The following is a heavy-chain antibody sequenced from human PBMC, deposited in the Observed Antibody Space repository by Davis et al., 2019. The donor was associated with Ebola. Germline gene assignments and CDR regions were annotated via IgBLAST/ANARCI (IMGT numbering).Heavy chain of an antibody. CDR1: GYTFTSYY. D-gene: IGHD6-13*01. CDR2: INPSGGST. CDR3: ARDRAHSSSWYHNWFDP. V-gene: IGHV1-46*01. J-gene: IGHJ5*02. Sequence: ASVKVSCKASGYTFTSYYMHWVRQAPGQGLEWMGIINPSGGSTSYAQKFQGRVTMTRDTSTSTVYMELSSLRSDDTAVYYCARDRAHSSSWYHNWFDPWGQGTLVTVSS.